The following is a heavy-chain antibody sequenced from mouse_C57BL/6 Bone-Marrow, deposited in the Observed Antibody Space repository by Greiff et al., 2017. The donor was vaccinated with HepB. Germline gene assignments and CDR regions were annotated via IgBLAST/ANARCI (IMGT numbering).Heavy chain of an antibody. V-gene: IGHV1-26*01. D-gene: IGHD2-1*01. Sequence: EVQLQQSGPELVKPGASVKISCKASGYTFTDYYMNWVKQSPGKSLEWIGDINPNNGGTSYNQKFKGKATLTVDKSSSTAYMELRSLTSEDSAVYYCARSTFHYWGQGTTLTVSS. CDR2: INPNNGGT. CDR1: GYTFTDYY. J-gene: IGHJ2*01. CDR3: ARSTFHY.